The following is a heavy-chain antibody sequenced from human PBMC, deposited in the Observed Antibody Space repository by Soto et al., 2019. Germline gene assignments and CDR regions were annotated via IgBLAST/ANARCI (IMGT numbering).Heavy chain of an antibody. D-gene: IGHD1-26*01. CDR2: LYYNVGT. CDR1: GSSISSSGYY. CDR3: ARLPSRDWDDY. J-gene: IGHJ4*02. Sequence: SETLSLTCTVSGSSISSSGYYWGWIRQPPGRGLEWIGSLYYNVGTYYNPSLKSRVTISADTSANQFSLMLNSVTAADTAIYYCARLPSRDWDDYWGQRTLVTVSS. V-gene: IGHV4-39*01.